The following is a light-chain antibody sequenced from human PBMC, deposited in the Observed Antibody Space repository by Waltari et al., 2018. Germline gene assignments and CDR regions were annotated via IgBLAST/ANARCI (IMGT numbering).Light chain of an antibody. V-gene: IGLV1-40*01. Sequence: QSVLTQPPSVSGAPGQRVTISCTGSSSNIGAGYHGHWYQQLPGTAPKLLIYGNSNRPSGVPDRFSGSKSGTSASLAITGLQAEDEADYYCQSYDSSLSGVFGGGTKLTVL. J-gene: IGLJ2*01. CDR2: GNS. CDR3: QSYDSSLSGV. CDR1: SSNIGAGYH.